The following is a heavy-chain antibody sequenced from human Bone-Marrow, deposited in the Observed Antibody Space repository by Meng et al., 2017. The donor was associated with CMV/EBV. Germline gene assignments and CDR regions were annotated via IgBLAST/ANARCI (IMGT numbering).Heavy chain of an antibody. CDR1: GFTFSSYW. CDR2: INSDGSST. V-gene: IGHV3-74*01. J-gene: IGHJ4*02. D-gene: IGHD6-13*01. Sequence: GESLKISCAASGFTFSSYWMHWVRQAPGKGLVWVSRINSDGSSTSYADSVKGRFTISRDSAKNTLYLQMNSLRAEDTAVYYCAREGDIEQQLVHWGQGTLVTVSS. CDR3: AREGDIEQQLVH.